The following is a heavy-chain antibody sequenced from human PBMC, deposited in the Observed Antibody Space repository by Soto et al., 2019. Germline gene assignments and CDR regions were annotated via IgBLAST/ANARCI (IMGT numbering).Heavy chain of an antibody. CDR2: VYYRGRS. J-gene: IGHJ4*02. D-gene: IGHD4-4*01. CDR1: GGSVTNSSYY. CDR3: VSQRTTVITRAYFDY. Sequence: SETLSLTCTVSGGSVTNSSYYWGWIRQSPGKGLEWIGSVYYRGRSYSKSSVKSRVTISVDTSKNQFSLNLNSVTASDTAVYFCVSQRTTVITRAYFDYWGPGALVTVSS. V-gene: IGHV4-39*01.